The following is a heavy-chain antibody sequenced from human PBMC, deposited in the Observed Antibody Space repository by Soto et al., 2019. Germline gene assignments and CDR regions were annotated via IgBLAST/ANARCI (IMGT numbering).Heavy chain of an antibody. CDR2: INHSGST. CDR3: ARDKITGLFDY. CDR1: GGSISSYY. V-gene: IGHV4-34*01. D-gene: IGHD2-8*02. Sequence: SETLSLTCTVSGGSISSYYWSWIRQPPGKGLEWIGEINHSGSTNYNPSLKSRVTISVDTSKNQFSLKLSSVTAADTAVYYCARDKITGLFDYWGQGTLVT. J-gene: IGHJ4*02.